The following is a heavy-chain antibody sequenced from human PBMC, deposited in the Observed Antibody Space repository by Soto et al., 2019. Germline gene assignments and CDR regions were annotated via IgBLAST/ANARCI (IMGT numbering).Heavy chain of an antibody. Sequence: GGSLRLSCAASGFNFSNHWMHWVRQRPGEGLVWVSRITSDGKSKAYAESVKGRFAISRDNSKNTLYLQMNGLTAEDTAVYYCARESGDWPLNWFDPWGQGTLVTVSS. CDR2: ITSDGKSK. D-gene: IGHD2-21*02. CDR1: GFNFSNHW. CDR3: ARESGDWPLNWFDP. V-gene: IGHV3-74*01. J-gene: IGHJ5*02.